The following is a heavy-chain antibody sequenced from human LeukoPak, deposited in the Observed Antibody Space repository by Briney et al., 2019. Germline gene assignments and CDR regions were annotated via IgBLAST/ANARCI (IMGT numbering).Heavy chain of an antibody. J-gene: IGHJ4*02. D-gene: IGHD1-26*01. Sequence: GGSLRLSCAASGFTFSNYAMSRVRQAPGKGLEWVANINQDGSEEFYVDSLKGRFTISRDNAKNSLYLQINSLRADDTAIYYCARDSGRFYIDYWGQGTLVTVSS. CDR1: GFTFSNYA. V-gene: IGHV3-7*03. CDR2: INQDGSEE. CDR3: ARDSGRFYIDY.